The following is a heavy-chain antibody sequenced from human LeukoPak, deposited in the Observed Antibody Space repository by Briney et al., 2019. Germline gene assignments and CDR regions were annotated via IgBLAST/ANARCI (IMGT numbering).Heavy chain of an antibody. V-gene: IGHV1-2*02. CDR1: GYTFTGYY. CDR2: INPNSGGT. Sequence: ASVKVSCKASGYTFTGYYMHWVRQAPGQGLEWMGWINPNSGGTNYAQKFQGRGTMTRDTSISTAYMELSRLRSDDTAVYYCARDLGYSSGWYPHYYYGMDVWGQGTTVTVSS. D-gene: IGHD6-19*01. CDR3: ARDLGYSSGWYPHYYYGMDV. J-gene: IGHJ6*02.